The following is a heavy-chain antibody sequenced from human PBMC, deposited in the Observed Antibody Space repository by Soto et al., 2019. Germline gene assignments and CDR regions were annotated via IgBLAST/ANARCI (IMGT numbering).Heavy chain of an antibody. CDR3: ASIPDKAGFGVGGIMDV. D-gene: IGHD3-3*01. CDR1: GGSFSGYY. CDR2: INHSGST. Sequence: QVQLQQWGAGLLKPSETLSLTCAVYGGSFSGYYWSWIRQPPGKGLEWIGEINHSGSTNYNPSLKSRVTRSVDTSQNQFSLKLSSVTAADTAVYYCASIPDKAGFGVGGIMDVWGKGTTVTVSS. J-gene: IGHJ6*03. V-gene: IGHV4-34*01.